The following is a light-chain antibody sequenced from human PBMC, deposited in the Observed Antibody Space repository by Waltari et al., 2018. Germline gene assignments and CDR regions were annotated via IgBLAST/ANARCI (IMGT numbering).Light chain of an antibody. V-gene: IGKV2-29*02. CDR1: QSLLHSHGNTY. CDR2: RVS. Sequence: DIVMTQTPLSLPVTPGEPASISCRSSQSLLHSHGNTYLYWYLQKPGQPPRLLIYRVSNRYSVVPDRCSGSGSGTDFTLKISRVEAEDVGVYYCMQALQTPFTFGPGTKLDIK. J-gene: IGKJ3*01. CDR3: MQALQTPFT.